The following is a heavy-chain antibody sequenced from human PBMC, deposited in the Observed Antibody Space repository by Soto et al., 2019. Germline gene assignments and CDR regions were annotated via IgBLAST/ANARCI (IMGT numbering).Heavy chain of an antibody. D-gene: IGHD5-12*01. CDR2: INPSGGST. CDR1: GYTFTSYY. CDR3: ARGEYSGYDLADY. Sequence: AALKVSCNTSGYTFTSYYMHCVRHSHGQGLEWMGIINPSGGSTSYAQKFQGRVTMTRDTSTSTVYMELSSLRSEDTAVYYCARGEYSGYDLADYWGQGTLVTVSS. V-gene: IGHV1-46*03. J-gene: IGHJ4*02.